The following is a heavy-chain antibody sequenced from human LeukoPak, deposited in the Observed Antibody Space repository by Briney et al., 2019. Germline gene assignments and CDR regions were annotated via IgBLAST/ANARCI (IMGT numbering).Heavy chain of an antibody. V-gene: IGHV3-66*04. CDR3: ASHYDQYSSSAYYYYYYMDV. J-gene: IGHJ6*03. CDR2: IYSGGST. Sequence: PGGSLRLSCAASGFTISSYSMNWGRQDPRQGLGWVSVIYSGGSTYYEDSVKGRFTISIDNSKNTMYLQMNSLRAEDTAVYYCASHYDQYSSSAYYYYYYMDVWGKGTTVTVSS. D-gene: IGHD6-6*01. CDR1: GFTISSYS.